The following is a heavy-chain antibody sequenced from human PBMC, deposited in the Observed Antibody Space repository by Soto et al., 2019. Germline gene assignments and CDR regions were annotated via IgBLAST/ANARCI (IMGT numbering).Heavy chain of an antibody. J-gene: IGHJ4*02. CDR2: IYPGDSDT. CDR3: ARESTLAY. CDR1: GYSFTSYW. V-gene: IGHV5-51*01. Sequence: LGESLKISCKGSGYSFTSYWIGWVRQMPGKGLEWMGIIYPGDSDTRYSPSFQGQVTISADKSISTVYMELSSLRSEDTAVYYCARESTLAYWGQGTLVTVSS.